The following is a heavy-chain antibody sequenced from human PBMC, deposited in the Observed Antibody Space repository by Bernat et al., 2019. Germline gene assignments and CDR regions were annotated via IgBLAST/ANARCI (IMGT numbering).Heavy chain of an antibody. CDR1: GGSIRSYY. CDR2: VSDSGST. Sequence: QLQLQESGPGLVKPSETLSLTCTVSGGSIRSYYWSWIRQPPGKGLEWIGYVSDSGSTNYNPSLKSRVTISVDTSKNQFSLKLSSMTAADTAVYYCARDSKSSPNVWWFDPWGQGTLVTVSS. CDR3: ARDSKSSPNVWWFDP. D-gene: IGHD6-19*01. J-gene: IGHJ5*02. V-gene: IGHV4-59*01.